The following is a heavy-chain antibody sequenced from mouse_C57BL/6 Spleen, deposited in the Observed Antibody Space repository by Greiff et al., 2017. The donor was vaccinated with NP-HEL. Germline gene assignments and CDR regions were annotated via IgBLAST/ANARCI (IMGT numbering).Heavy chain of an antibody. Sequence: DVMLVESGGGLVQPKGSLKLSCAASGFSFNTYAMTWVRQAPGKGLEWVARIRSKSNNYATYYADSVKDSFTISSDDSESMLYLQMNNLKTEDTAMYYCVRHPYDYDGYYYAMDYWGQGTSVTVSS. V-gene: IGHV10-1*01. CDR3: VRHPYDYDGYYYAMDY. D-gene: IGHD2-4*01. CDR1: GFSFNTYA. J-gene: IGHJ4*01. CDR2: IRSKSNNYAT.